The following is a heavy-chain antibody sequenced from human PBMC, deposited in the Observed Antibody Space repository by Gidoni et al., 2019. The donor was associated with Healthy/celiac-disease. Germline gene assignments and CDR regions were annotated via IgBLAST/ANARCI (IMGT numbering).Heavy chain of an antibody. CDR1: GFTFSSYW. D-gene: IGHD5-12*01. CDR3: ARDLRGALNGYNPYYFDY. CDR2: IKQDGSEK. J-gene: IGHJ4*02. V-gene: IGHV3-7*01. Sequence: EVQLVESGGGLVQPGGSLRLSCAASGFTFSSYWMSWVRQAPGKGLEWVAKIKQDGSEKYYVDSVKGRFTISRDNAKNSLYLQMNSLRAEDTAVYYCARDLRGALNGYNPYYFDYWGQGTLVTVSS.